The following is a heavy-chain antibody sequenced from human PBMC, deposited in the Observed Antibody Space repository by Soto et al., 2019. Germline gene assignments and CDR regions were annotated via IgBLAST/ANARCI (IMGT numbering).Heavy chain of an antibody. V-gene: IGHV2-5*01. D-gene: IGHD1-1*01. J-gene: IGHJ4*01. CDR2: VYWNDDE. Sequence: SGHTMVNTTPSLKLTSTFSGFSLNTGGGGVGWIRQPPGKPLEWLALVYWNDDERYRPSLKNRLAIIKDTSKNQVFLTITNMDPVDTPTYYCAHTIRYRQSFDFCGQVTVVTASS. CDR1: GFSLNTGGGG. CDR3: AHTIRYRQSFDF.